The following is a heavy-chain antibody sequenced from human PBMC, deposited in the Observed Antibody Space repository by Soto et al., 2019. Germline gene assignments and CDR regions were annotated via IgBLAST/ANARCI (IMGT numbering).Heavy chain of an antibody. D-gene: IGHD6-13*01. V-gene: IGHV1-18*01. J-gene: IGHJ5*02. CDR2: ISAYNGNT. CDR3: ARVSKQQLVIGDNWFDP. CDR1: GYTFTSYG. Sequence: ASVKVSCKASGYTFTSYGISWVRQAPGQGLEWMGWISAYNGNTNYAQKLQGRVTMTTDTSTSTAYMELRSLRSDDTAVYYCARVSKQQLVIGDNWFDPWGQGTLVTVSS.